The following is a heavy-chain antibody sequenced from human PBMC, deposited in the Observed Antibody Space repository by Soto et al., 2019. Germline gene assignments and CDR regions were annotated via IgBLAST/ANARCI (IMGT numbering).Heavy chain of an antibody. D-gene: IGHD2-15*01. V-gene: IGHV3-30-3*01. CDR2: ISYDGSNK. Sequence: GGSLRLSCAASGFTFSSYAMHWVRQAPGKGLEWVAVISYDGSNKYYADSVKGRFTISRDNSKNTLYLQMNSLRAEDTAVYYCARDSLGGVAATQGFDYWGQGTLVTAPQ. CDR1: GFTFSSYA. CDR3: ARDSLGGVAATQGFDY. J-gene: IGHJ4*02.